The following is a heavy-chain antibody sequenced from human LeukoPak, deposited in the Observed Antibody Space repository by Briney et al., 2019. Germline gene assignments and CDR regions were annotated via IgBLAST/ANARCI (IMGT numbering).Heavy chain of an antibody. V-gene: IGHV3-23*01. D-gene: IGHD3-3*01. CDR2: ISGSGGST. Sequence: GGSLRLSCAASGFTFSSYAMSWVRQAPGKGLEWVSAISGSGGSTYYADSVKGRFTISGDISKNTLYLQMNSLRAEDTAVYYCAKVMYYDFWSGSFDYWGRGTLVTVSS. CDR3: AKVMYYDFWSGSFDY. J-gene: IGHJ4*02. CDR1: GFTFSSYA.